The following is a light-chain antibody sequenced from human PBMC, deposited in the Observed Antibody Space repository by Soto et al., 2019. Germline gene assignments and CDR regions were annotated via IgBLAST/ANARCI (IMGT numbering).Light chain of an antibody. CDR3: CSYAGSSTYV. Sequence: QSALTHPASVSGSPGQSITISCTGTSSDVGSYNLVSWYQQHPGKAPKLMIYEVSKRPSGVSNRFSGSKSGYTASLTISGLQAEDEADYYCCSYAGSSTYVFGTGTKVTVL. J-gene: IGLJ1*01. V-gene: IGLV2-23*02. CDR2: EVS. CDR1: SSDVGSYNL.